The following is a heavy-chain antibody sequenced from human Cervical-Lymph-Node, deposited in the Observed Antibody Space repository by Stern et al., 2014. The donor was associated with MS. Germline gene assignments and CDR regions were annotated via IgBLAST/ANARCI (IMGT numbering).Heavy chain of an antibody. Sequence: QVQLVQSGGGVVQPGRSLRLSCVVSGFTFSTYAIHWVRQAPGEGLEWVAIISYDGTYKYYADSVKGRFTISRDNSKNTVYLQMNSLRPEDTSVYYCARATPLFGDLNNYGSGMADYWGQGTLVTVSS. CDR2: ISYDGTYK. CDR1: GFTFSTYA. V-gene: IGHV3-30*01. D-gene: IGHD3-10*01. J-gene: IGHJ4*02. CDR3: ARATPLFGDLNNYGSGMADY.